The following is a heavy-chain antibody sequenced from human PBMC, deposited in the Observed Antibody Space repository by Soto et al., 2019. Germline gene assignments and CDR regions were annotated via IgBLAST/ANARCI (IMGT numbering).Heavy chain of an antibody. D-gene: IGHD1-26*01. Sequence: GGSLRLSCGVSGFKFKNHGMHWLRQAPGRGLEWVAVIAFDGSEKFYSDSVEGRFSISRDDSKNTLYLQMNSLRAEDTAVYYCARDEISGSYFDYWGQGTLVTVSS. CDR1: GFKFKNHG. CDR3: ARDEISGSYFDY. J-gene: IGHJ4*02. CDR2: IAFDGSEK. V-gene: IGHV3-30*03.